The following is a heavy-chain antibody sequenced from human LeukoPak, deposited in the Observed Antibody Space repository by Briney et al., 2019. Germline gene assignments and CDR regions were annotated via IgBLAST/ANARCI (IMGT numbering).Heavy chain of an antibody. D-gene: IGHD5-12*01. Sequence: PGGSLRLSCAASGFTFSSYAMHWVRQAPGKGLEWVAVISYDGSNKYYADSVKGRFTISRDNSKNTLYLQMNSLRAEDTAVYYCARDIVPHSGYGTFFYWGQGTLVTVSS. CDR3: ARDIVPHSGYGTFFY. V-gene: IGHV3-30*04. CDR1: GFTFSSYA. CDR2: ISYDGSNK. J-gene: IGHJ4*02.